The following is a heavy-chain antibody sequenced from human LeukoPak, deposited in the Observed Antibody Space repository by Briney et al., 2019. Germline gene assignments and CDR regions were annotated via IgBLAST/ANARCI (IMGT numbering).Heavy chain of an antibody. CDR2: IYYSGST. V-gene: IGHV4-39*01. CDR1: GGSISSSSYY. J-gene: IGHJ4*02. CDR3: VRHSNDFIRVFKFPDQ. Sequence: PSETLSLTCTVSGGSISSSSYYWGWIRQPPGKGLEWIGTIYYSGSTYYNSSLESRVTISVDTSKNQFSLKLSSVTAADTAVYYCVRHSNDFIRVFKFPDQWGQGTLVTVSS. D-gene: IGHD6-13*01.